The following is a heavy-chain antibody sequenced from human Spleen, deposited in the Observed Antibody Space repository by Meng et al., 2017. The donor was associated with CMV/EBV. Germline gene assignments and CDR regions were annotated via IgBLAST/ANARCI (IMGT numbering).Heavy chain of an antibody. CDR2: INHSGST. CDR3: ARLTGTTSGDYYYYYGMDV. J-gene: IGHJ6*02. V-gene: IGHV4-34*01. CDR1: GGSISSYY. Sequence: SETLSLTCTVSGGSISSYYWSWIRQPPGKGLEWIGEINHSGSTNYNPSLKSRVTISVDTSKNQFSLKLSSVTAADTAVYYCARLTGTTSGDYYYYYGMDVWGQGTTVTVSS. D-gene: IGHD1-7*01.